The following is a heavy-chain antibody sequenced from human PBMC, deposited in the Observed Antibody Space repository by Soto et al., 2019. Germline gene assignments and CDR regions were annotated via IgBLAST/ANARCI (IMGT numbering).Heavy chain of an antibody. CDR2: IYYSGST. J-gene: IGHJ3*02. Sequence: PSETLSLTCTVSGGSISSSSYYWGWIRQPPGKGLEWIGSIYYSGSTYYNPSLKSRVTISVDTSKNQFSLKLSSVTAADTAVYYCFQTTTVTTGDAFDIWGQGTRVTVAS. CDR1: GGSISSSSYY. CDR3: FQTTTVTTGDAFDI. V-gene: IGHV4-39*01. D-gene: IGHD4-17*01.